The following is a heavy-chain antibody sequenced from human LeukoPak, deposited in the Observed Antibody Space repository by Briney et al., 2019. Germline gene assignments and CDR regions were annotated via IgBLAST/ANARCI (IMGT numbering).Heavy chain of an antibody. CDR1: GYSFASYW. V-gene: IGHV5-51*01. CDR3: ASRITHYAFDI. CDR2: IYPGDSDT. Sequence: GESLKISCQGSGYSFASYWIAWVRQMPGKGLEWMGIIYPGDSDTRYSPSFQGQVTISADKSISTAYLQWSSLKASDTAMYYCASRITHYAFDIWGQGTMVTVSS. D-gene: IGHD3-10*01. J-gene: IGHJ3*02.